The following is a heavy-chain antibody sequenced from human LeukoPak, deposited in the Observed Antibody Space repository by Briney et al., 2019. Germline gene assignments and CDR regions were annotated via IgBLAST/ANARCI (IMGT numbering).Heavy chain of an antibody. Sequence: SETLSLTCTVSGGSISNYYWNWIRQPPGKGLEWIGYIYYSGTTNYNPSLKSRVSMSVDTSKNQFSLKLSSVTAADTAVYYCARHPFRSGWGYPQRVRYFDYWGQGTLVTVSS. V-gene: IGHV4-59*08. D-gene: IGHD5-12*01. J-gene: IGHJ4*02. CDR2: IYYSGTT. CDR1: GGSISNYY. CDR3: ARHPFRSGWGYPQRVRYFDY.